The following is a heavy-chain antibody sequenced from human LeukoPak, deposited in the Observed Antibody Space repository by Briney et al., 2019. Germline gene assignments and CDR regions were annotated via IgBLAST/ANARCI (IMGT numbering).Heavy chain of an antibody. CDR3: ARVPAPMVRGVLGD. V-gene: IGHV3-21*01. CDR1: GFTFSNAW. D-gene: IGHD3-10*01. Sequence: GGSLRLSCAASGFTFSNAWMSWVRQAPGKGLEWVSSISSSSSYIYYADSVKGRFTISRDNAKNSLYLQMNSLRAEDTAVYYCARVPAPMVRGVLGDWGQGTLVTVSS. J-gene: IGHJ4*02. CDR2: ISSSSSYI.